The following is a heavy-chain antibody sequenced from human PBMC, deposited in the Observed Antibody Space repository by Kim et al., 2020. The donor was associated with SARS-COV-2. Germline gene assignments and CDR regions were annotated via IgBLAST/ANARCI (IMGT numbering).Heavy chain of an antibody. D-gene: IGHD6-19*01. CDR3: ARRSVAGAGWFDS. CDR2: IYYLGDT. V-gene: IGHV4-59*01. Sequence: PGKGLEFIGYIYYLGDTNYNPLLKSRVTMSVDTSNNQFSLNLTSVTAEDTGMFFCARRSVAGAGWFDSWGPGVLVTVSS. J-gene: IGHJ5*01.